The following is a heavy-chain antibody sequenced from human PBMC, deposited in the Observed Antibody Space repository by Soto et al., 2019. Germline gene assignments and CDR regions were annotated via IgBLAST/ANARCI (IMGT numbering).Heavy chain of an antibody. Sequence: VQLLEYGGGLIQPGGSLRLSCVASGFTFSSYAMNWVRQGPGTGLEWVAVIDSDDGKTYYANAVKGRFSISRDNSKNTLFLQMNSVRVEDTATYYCVKVGYTIGLLWGQGTLVTV. V-gene: IGHV3-23*01. CDR1: GFTFSSYA. CDR2: IDSDDGKT. CDR3: VKVGYTIGLL. D-gene: IGHD6-25*01. J-gene: IGHJ4*02.